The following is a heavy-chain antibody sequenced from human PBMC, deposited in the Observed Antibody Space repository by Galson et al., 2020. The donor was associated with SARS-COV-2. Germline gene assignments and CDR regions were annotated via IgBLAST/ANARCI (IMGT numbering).Heavy chain of an antibody. CDR1: GFTFSSYS. CDR2: ISSSSSTI. CDR3: ARGYYYDSSAPFDY. Sequence: GGSLRLSCAASGFTFSSYSMNWVRQAPGKGLEWVSYISSSSSTIYYADSVKGRFTISRDNAKNSLYLQMNSLRDEDTAVYYCARGYYYDSSAPFDYWGQGTLVTVSS. D-gene: IGHD3-22*01. J-gene: IGHJ4*02. V-gene: IGHV3-48*02.